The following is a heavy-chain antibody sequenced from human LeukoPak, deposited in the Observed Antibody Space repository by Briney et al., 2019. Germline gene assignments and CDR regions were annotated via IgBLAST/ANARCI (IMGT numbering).Heavy chain of an antibody. CDR1: GGSIGSSSHY. J-gene: IGHJ3*01. CDR2: IYYSGRT. V-gene: IGHV4-39*07. CDR3: ARERQIAVVTGSTFDL. Sequence: SETLSLTCTVSGGSIGSSSHYWGWIRQPPGKGLEWIGSIYYSGRTYDNPSLKSRVTISVDTSKNQFSLRLSSVAAADTAVYYCARERQIAVVTGSTFDLWGPGALVIVSA. D-gene: IGHD1-14*01.